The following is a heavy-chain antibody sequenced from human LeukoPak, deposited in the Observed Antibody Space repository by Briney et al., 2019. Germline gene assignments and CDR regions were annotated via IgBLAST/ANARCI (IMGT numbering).Heavy chain of an antibody. J-gene: IGHJ4*02. CDR2: INQDGSQR. D-gene: IGHD3-10*01. CDR3: VRGGYSSFDY. Sequence: PGGSLRLSCAASGFTFSSYAMSWVRQAPGKGLEWVANINQDGSQRHYVDSVKGRFTISRDNAKNLLYLQMNSLGAEDTAVYYCVRGGYSSFDYWGQGTLVTVSS. V-gene: IGHV3-7*01. CDR1: GFTFSSYA.